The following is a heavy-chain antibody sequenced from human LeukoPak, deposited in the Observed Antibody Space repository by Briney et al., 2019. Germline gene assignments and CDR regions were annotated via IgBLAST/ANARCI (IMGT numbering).Heavy chain of an antibody. CDR1: GYTFTGYY. D-gene: IGHD6-19*01. CDR2: INPNSGGT. V-gene: IGHV1-2*04. J-gene: IGHJ6*02. CDR3: ARDKGSGWYVYYGMDV. Sequence: ASVKVSCKASGYTFTGYYMHWVRQAPGQGLEWMGWINPNSGGTNYAQKFQGWVTMTRDTSISTAYMELSRLRSDDTAVYYCARDKGSGWYVYYGMDVWGQGTTVTVSS.